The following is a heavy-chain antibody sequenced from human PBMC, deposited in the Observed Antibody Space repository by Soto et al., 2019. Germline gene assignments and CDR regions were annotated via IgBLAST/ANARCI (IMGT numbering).Heavy chain of an antibody. CDR2: ISSSGSTI. Sequence: GGSLRLSCAASGFTFSSYSMNWVRQAPGKGLAWVSYISSSGSTIYYADSVKGRFTISRDNAKNSLYLQMNSLRDEDTAVYYCARDRAPEADSSGHGMDVWGQGTTVTVSS. D-gene: IGHD6-19*01. CDR1: GFTFSSYS. J-gene: IGHJ6*02. CDR3: ARDRAPEADSSGHGMDV. V-gene: IGHV3-48*02.